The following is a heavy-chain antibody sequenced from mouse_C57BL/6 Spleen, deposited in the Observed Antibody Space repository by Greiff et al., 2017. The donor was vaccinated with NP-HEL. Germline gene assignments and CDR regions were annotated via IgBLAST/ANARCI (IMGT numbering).Heavy chain of an antibody. CDR3: ARHGPYYYGSRIFDY. J-gene: IGHJ2*01. CDR2: FYPGSGSI. V-gene: IGHV1-62-2*01. D-gene: IGHD1-1*01. Sequence: QVTLKVSGAELVKPGASVKLSCKASGYTFTEYTIHWVKQRSGQGLEWIGWFYPGSGSIKYNEKFKDQATLTADKSSSTVYMELSRLKSEDSAVYFCARHGPYYYGSRIFDYWGQGTTLTVSS. CDR1: GYTFTEYT.